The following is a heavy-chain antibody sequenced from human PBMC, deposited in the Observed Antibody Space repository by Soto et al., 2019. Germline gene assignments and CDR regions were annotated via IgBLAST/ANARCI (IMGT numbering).Heavy chain of an antibody. CDR1: GESFSGYY. V-gene: IGHV4-34*02. J-gene: IGHJ6*02. Sequence: QVHLQQRGAGLLTPSETLSLNCVVSGESFSGYYWSWIRQTPGMGLEWIGEVDHRGSTPYNPSLKNRAAISIDSSKNLFSLELTSVTAADTALYFCARYEYGNSLYGVDVWGQGTRVTVSS. CDR3: ARYEYGNSLYGVDV. D-gene: IGHD1-7*01. CDR2: VDHRGST.